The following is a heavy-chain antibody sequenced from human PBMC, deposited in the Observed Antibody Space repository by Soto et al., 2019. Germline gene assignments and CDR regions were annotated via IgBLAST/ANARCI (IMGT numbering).Heavy chain of an antibody. CDR1: GFTFSGYA. V-gene: IGHV3-23*01. CDR3: AKSFMYDSSGYQFPPKYFRH. Sequence: GGSLRLSCAASGFTFSGYAMSWVRQAPGKGLEWVSAISGSGGSTYYADSVKGRFTISRDNSKNTLSLQMNSLRAEDTAVYYCAKSFMYDSSGYQFPPKYFRHWGQGTLVTVSS. D-gene: IGHD3-22*01. CDR2: ISGSGGST. J-gene: IGHJ1*01.